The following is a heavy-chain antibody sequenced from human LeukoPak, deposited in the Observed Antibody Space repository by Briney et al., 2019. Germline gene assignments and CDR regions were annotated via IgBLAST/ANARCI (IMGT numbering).Heavy chain of an antibody. V-gene: IGHV2-5*02. Sequence: GPSLAQPTQTLTLTCTFSGFSLTTGGVGVGRIRQPPGKVLEWLALIYWDSNKYYSPSLKSRLTITKDTSKNQVVLTMTNMDPVDTATYYCAHRRLIPSTTVTTGFDSWGQGILVTVSS. D-gene: IGHD4-17*01. CDR3: AHRRLIPSTTVTTGFDS. J-gene: IGHJ4*02. CDR2: IYWDSNK. CDR1: GFSLTTGGVG.